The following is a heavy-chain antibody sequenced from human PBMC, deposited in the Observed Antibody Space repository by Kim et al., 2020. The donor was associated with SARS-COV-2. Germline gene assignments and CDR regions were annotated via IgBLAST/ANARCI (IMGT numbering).Heavy chain of an antibody. V-gene: IGHV4-34*01. J-gene: IGHJ5*02. CDR1: GGSFSGYY. Sequence: SETLSLTCAVYGGSFSGYYWSWIRQPPGKGLEWIGEINHSGSTNYNPSLKSRVTISVDTSKNQFSLKLSSVTAADTAVYYCASESPPPVAAAGTYNWFDPWGQGTLVTVSS. D-gene: IGHD6-13*01. CDR3: ASESPPPVAAAGTYNWFDP. CDR2: INHSGST.